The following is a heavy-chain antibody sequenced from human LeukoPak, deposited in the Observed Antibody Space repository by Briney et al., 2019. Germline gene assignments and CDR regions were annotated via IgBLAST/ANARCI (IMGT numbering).Heavy chain of an antibody. V-gene: IGHV3-53*01. CDR3: ARGFVEMAIIDAFDI. D-gene: IGHD5-24*01. J-gene: IGHJ3*02. CDR1: GFTFSSYS. CDR2: IYSGGSGGST. Sequence: GGSLRLSCAASGFTFSSYSMSWVRQAPGKGLEWVSVIYSGGSGGSTYYADSVKGRFTISRDNSKNTLYLQMNSLRAEDTAVYYCARGFVEMAIIDAFDIWGQGTMVTVSS.